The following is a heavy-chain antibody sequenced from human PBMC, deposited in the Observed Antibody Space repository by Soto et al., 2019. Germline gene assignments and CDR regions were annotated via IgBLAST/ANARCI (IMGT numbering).Heavy chain of an antibody. Sequence: GSLRLSCTASGFTFSNAWMSWVRQAPGKGLEWVGRIKSKTDGGIIDYAAPVKGRFTISRDDSKNTLYLQMTSLKTEDTAVYYCTTEGTLVLGFVYYYYGMDVWGQGTTVT. CDR1: GFTFSNAW. J-gene: IGHJ6*02. D-gene: IGHD2-8*02. CDR2: IKSKTDGGII. CDR3: TTEGTLVLGFVYYYYGMDV. V-gene: IGHV3-15*01.